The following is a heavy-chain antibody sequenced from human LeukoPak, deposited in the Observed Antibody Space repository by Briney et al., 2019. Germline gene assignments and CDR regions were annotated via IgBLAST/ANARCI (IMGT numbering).Heavy chain of an antibody. J-gene: IGHJ4*02. CDR2: ISSSSYI. V-gene: IGHV3-21*01. D-gene: IGHD3-3*01. CDR3: ARDRAWNYFDY. CDR1: GFTFSSYS. Sequence: GGSLRLSCAASGFTFSSYSMNWVRQAPGKGLEWVSSISSSSYIYYADSVKGRFTISRDNSKNTLYLQMDSLRAEDTAVYYCARDRAWNYFDYWGQGTLVTVSS.